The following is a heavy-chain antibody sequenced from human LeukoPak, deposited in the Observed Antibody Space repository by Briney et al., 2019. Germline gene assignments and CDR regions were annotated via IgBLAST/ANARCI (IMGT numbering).Heavy chain of an antibody. D-gene: IGHD5-18*01. Sequence: SETLSLTCAVYGGSFSGYYWGWIRQPPGKGLEWIGSLYYSGSTYYNPSLKSRVTISVDTSKNQFSLKLSSVTAADTSLYYCAQLRYYYFDYWGQGTLVTVSS. CDR1: GGSFSGYY. CDR3: AQLRYYYFDY. CDR2: LYYSGST. J-gene: IGHJ4*02. V-gene: IGHV4-34*01.